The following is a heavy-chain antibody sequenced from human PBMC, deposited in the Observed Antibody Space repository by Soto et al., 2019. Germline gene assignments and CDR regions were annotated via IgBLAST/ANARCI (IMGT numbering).Heavy chain of an antibody. CDR3: ARVRYSSSWAPYYFDY. V-gene: IGHV3-53*01. CDR2: IYSGGST. D-gene: IGHD6-13*01. Sequence: GGSLRLSCAASGVTVSSNYMSWVRQAPGKGLEWVSVIYSGGSTYYADSVKGRFTVSRDNSKNTLYLQMNSLRAEDTAVYYCARVRYSSSWAPYYFDYWGQGTLVTVSS. J-gene: IGHJ4*02. CDR1: GVTVSSNY.